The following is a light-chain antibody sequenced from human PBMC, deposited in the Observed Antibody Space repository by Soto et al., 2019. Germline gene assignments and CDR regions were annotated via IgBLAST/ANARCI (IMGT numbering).Light chain of an antibody. Sequence: QSVLTQPPSVSGAPGQRVTISCTGSSSNFGAGYDVHWYQQVPGMAPKLLIYANNNRPSGVPDRFSGSKSGTSASLAITGLLAEDEADYYCQSYDSSLSGVAFGGGTKLTVL. V-gene: IGLV1-40*01. CDR2: ANN. CDR3: QSYDSSLSGVA. CDR1: SSNFGAGYD. J-gene: IGLJ2*01.